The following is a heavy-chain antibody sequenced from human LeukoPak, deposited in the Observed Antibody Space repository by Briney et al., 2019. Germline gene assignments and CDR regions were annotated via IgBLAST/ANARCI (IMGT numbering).Heavy chain of an antibody. D-gene: IGHD3-10*01. Sequence: GGSLRLSCAPSGFTFSSYWMSWVRQAPGKGLEWVANTNQDGSEKYYVDSVKGRFTTSRDNAKKSLDLQMNSLRAEDTAVYYCARELAGHYYGSGSSFDYWGQGTLVTVSS. J-gene: IGHJ4*02. CDR1: GFTFSSYW. CDR3: ARELAGHYYGSGSSFDY. V-gene: IGHV3-7*01. CDR2: TNQDGSEK.